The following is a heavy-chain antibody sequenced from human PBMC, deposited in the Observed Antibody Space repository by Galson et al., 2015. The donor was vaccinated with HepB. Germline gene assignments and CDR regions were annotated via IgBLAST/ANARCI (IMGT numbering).Heavy chain of an antibody. J-gene: IGHJ3*01. CDR3: ATKTGAESDGFDV. D-gene: IGHD7-27*01. CDR1: GYTVTNDD. Sequence: SVTVSCKASGYTVTNDDVNWVRQATGQGLEWMGWMNPKSGNTGYAQKFQGRVTMTRITSIRTAYMELSSLKSEDTAMYYCATKTGAESDGFDVWGQGTMVIVSS. CDR2: MNPKSGNT. V-gene: IGHV1-8*01.